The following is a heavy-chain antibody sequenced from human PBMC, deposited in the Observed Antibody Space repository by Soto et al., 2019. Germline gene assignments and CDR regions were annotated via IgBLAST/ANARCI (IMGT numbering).Heavy chain of an antibody. CDR2: IYYSGST. CDR3: AREGGERYPFDP. CDR1: GGSISSYY. V-gene: IGHV4-59*01. J-gene: IGHJ5*02. Sequence: PSETLSLTCTVSGGSISSYYWSWIRQPPGKGLEWIGYIYYSGSTNYNPSLKSRVTISVDTSENHFSLKVSSVTAADTAMYYCAREGGERYPFDPWGQGTLVTVSS. D-gene: IGHD1-1*01.